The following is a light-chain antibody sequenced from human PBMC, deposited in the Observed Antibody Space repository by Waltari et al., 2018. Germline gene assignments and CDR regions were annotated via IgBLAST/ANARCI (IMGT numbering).Light chain of an antibody. CDR2: DAS. CDR1: QDIREN. Sequence: DTQMTQSPSSLSASVGDRVTITCQASQDIRENLNWFQQKPGKAPKVLIFDASRWQAVVPSRFSGSGSGTDFAFTISSLQPEDIGTYYCQQYANRPLTFGGGTRVEL. V-gene: IGKV1-33*01. CDR3: QQYANRPLT. J-gene: IGKJ4*01.